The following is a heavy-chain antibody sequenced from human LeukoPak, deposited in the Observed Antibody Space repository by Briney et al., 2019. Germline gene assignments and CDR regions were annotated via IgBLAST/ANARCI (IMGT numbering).Heavy chain of an antibody. D-gene: IGHD3-22*01. CDR3: ARGGSYYDSSGYYYAFDY. Sequence: SVKVSCKASGGTFSSYAISWVRQAPGQGLEWMGGIIPIFATANYAQKFQGRVTITADESTSTAYMELSSLRSEDTAVYYCARGGSYYDSSGYYYAFDYWGQGTLVTVSS. V-gene: IGHV1-69*13. J-gene: IGHJ4*02. CDR1: GGTFSSYA. CDR2: IIPIFATA.